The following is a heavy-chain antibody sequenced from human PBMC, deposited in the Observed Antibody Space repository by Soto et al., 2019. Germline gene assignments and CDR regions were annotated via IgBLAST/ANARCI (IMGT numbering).Heavy chain of an antibody. V-gene: IGHV1-69*13. CDR1: GGTFSSYA. Sequence: GASVKVSCKASGGTFSSYAISWVRQAPGQGLEWMGGIIPIFGTANYAQKFQGRVTITADESTSTAYMELSSLRSEDTAVYYCASPGRGGTLAPFDYWGQGTLVTVSS. CDR2: IIPIFGTA. J-gene: IGHJ4*02. D-gene: IGHD3-16*01. CDR3: ASPGRGGTLAPFDY.